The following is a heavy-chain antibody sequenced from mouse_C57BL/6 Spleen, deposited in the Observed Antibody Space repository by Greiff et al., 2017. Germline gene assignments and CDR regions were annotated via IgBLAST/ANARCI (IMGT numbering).Heavy chain of an antibody. CDR2: ISSGSSTI. V-gene: IGHV5-17*01. J-gene: IGHJ1*03. Sequence: EVKLQESGGGLVKPGGSLKLSCAASGFTFSDYGMHWVRQAPEKGLEWVAYISSGSSTIYYADTVKGRFTISRDNAKNTLFLQMTSLRSEDTAMYCCASSISIPYFDVWGTGTTVTVSS. CDR3: ASSISIPYFDV. CDR1: GFTFSDYG.